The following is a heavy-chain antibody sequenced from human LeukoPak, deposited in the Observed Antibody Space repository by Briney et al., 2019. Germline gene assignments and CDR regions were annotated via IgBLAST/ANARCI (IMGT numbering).Heavy chain of an antibody. Sequence: PSETLSLTCTVSGGSVSSGSYYWSWIRQPPGKGLEWIGYIYYSGSTNYNPSLKSRVTISVDTSKNQFSLKLSSVTAADTAVYYCARIQTGRGYSYGYRSLAADYWGQGTLVTVSS. J-gene: IGHJ4*02. D-gene: IGHD5-18*01. CDR3: ARIQTGRGYSYGYRSLAADY. V-gene: IGHV4-61*01. CDR1: GGSVSSGSYY. CDR2: IYYSGST.